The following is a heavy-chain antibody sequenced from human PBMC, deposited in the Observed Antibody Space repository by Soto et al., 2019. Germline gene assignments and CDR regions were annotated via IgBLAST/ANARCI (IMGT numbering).Heavy chain of an antibody. CDR1: GGSISSYY. CDR3: ARDQYGFRSGSYYYAMEV. V-gene: IGHV4-59*01. J-gene: IGHJ6*02. Sequence: NPSETLSLTCTVSGGSISSYYWSWIRQPPGKGLEWIGYIYYSGSTNYNPSLKGRVTMSVDTSRDQVSLRLRSVTRADTAVYYCARDQYGFRSGSYYYAMEVWGQGTKVTVSS. CDR2: IYYSGST. D-gene: IGHD3-3*01.